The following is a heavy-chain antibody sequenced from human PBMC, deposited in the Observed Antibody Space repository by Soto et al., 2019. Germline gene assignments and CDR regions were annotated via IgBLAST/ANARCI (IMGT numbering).Heavy chain of an antibody. D-gene: IGHD2-2*01. CDR1: GFTFSSYA. CDR3: ARDRVPAAIAGVGYYYYYGMDV. CDR2: ISYDGSNK. Sequence: QVQLVESGGGVVQPGRSLRLSCAASGFTFSSYAMHWVRQAPGKGLEWVAVISYDGSNKYYADSVKGRFTISRDNSKNALYLRMNSLRAEDTAVYYCARDRVPAAIAGVGYYYYYGMDVWGQGTTVTVSS. J-gene: IGHJ6*02. V-gene: IGHV3-30-3*01.